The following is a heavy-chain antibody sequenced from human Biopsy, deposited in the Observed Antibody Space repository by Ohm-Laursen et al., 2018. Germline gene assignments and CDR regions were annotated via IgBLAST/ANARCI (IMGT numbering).Heavy chain of an antibody. V-gene: IGHV4-39*01. D-gene: IGHD5-12*01. CDR3: ARLGSGDYFPTFFDF. Sequence: SDTLSLTCTVSGGSIRSNGFYWGWIRQPPGKGLEWIGSISYRGTTSYNPSLKSRVAISVDTSKNQLSLSLNSVTAADTAVYYCARLGSGDYFPTFFDFWGQGALVTVSS. J-gene: IGHJ4*02. CDR2: ISYRGTT. CDR1: GGSIRSNGFY.